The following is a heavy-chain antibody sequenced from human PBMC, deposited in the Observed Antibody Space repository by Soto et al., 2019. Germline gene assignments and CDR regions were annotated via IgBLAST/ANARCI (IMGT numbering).Heavy chain of an antibody. V-gene: IGHV4-59*01. CDR3: AGTRLGEDHKFDY. Sequence: SETLSLTCTVSGGSISTYYWSWIRQPPWKGLEWIGYVFYSGITNYNPFLKSRVTISVDTSKNQFSLRLSSVTAADTAVYYCAGTRLGEDHKFDYWGQGALVTVSS. CDR1: GGSISTYY. D-gene: IGHD3-16*01. CDR2: VFYSGIT. J-gene: IGHJ4*02.